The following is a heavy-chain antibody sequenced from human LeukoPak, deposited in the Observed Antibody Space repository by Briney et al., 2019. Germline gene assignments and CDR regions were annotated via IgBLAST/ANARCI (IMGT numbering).Heavy chain of an antibody. CDR2: VTTSGST. J-gene: IGHJ6*02. V-gene: IGHV3-23*01. D-gene: IGHD2-21*01. CDR1: GLTASHNVNNA. Sequence: GGSLRLSCAASGLTASHNVNNAMSWVRHAPEKGLEWVSGVTTSGSTYYADSVKGRFTISRENSNNTLYLHMDSLRAEDTAVYYCAKAPVWNYYYGLDVWGQGTTVTVSS. CDR3: AKAPVWNYYYGLDV.